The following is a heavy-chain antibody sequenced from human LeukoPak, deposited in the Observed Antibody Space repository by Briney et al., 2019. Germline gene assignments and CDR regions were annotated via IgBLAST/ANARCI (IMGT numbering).Heavy chain of an antibody. V-gene: IGHV3-21*01. CDR2: ISSSSSYI. CDR1: GFTFSSYS. D-gene: IGHD1-26*01. CDR3: ARDRVVGAIDAFDI. J-gene: IGHJ3*02. Sequence: GGSLRLSCAASGFTFSSYSMNWVRQAPGKGLEWVSSISSSSSYIYYADSVKGRFTISRDNAKNSLYLQMNSLRAEDTAVYYCARDRVVGAIDAFDIWGQGTMVTASS.